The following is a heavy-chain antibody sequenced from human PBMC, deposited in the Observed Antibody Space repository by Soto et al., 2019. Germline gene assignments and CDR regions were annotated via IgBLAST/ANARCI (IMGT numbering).Heavy chain of an antibody. CDR2: ISGSGDKT. J-gene: IGHJ4*02. V-gene: IGHV3-23*01. CDR3: AKVGERFRYWFAY. D-gene: IGHD2-8*02. CDR1: GFTFNNYA. Sequence: EVQLLESGGGLVQPGGSLTLSCAASGFTFNNYAMNWVRQAPGKGLEWVSAISGSGDKTYYADSVKGRCAISRDISKSVMYLQMNSRRVDDTAIYYCAKVGERFRYWFAYWGQGTVVTVSS.